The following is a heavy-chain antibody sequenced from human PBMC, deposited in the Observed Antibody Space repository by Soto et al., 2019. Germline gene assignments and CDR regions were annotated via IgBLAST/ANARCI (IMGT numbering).Heavy chain of an antibody. V-gene: IGHV4-59*08. CDR3: ARHLPGVTIFGVVDNWFDP. CDR2: IYYSGST. CDR1: GGSISSYY. D-gene: IGHD3-3*01. Sequence: SETLSLTCTVSGGSISSYYWSWIRQPPGKGLEWIGYIYYSGSTNYNPSLKSRVTISVDTSKNQFSLKLSSVTAADTAVYYCARHLPGVTIFGVVDNWFDPWGQGTLVTVSS. J-gene: IGHJ5*02.